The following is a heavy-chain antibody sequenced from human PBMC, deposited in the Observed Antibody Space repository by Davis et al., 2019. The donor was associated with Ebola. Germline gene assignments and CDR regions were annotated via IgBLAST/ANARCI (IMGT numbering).Heavy chain of an antibody. D-gene: IGHD1-7*01. V-gene: IGHV4-34*01. J-gene: IGHJ6*02. Sequence: SETLSLTCAVYGESFSGYYWSWIRQPPGKGLEWIGEINHSGSTNYNPSLKSRVTISVDTSKNQFSLKLSSVTAADTAVYYCARQGTRLTYYYYYGMDVWGQGTTVTVSS. CDR3: ARQGTRLTYYYYYGMDV. CDR1: GESFSGYY. CDR2: INHSGST.